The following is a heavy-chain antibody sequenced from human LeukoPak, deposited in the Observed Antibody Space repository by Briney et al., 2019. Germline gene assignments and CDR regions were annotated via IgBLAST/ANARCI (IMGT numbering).Heavy chain of an antibody. D-gene: IGHD3-10*01. CDR3: ARAAKGGYSGSYYIPYYYYMDV. CDR1: GYTFTGYY. V-gene: IGHV1-2*02. CDR2: INPNSGGT. J-gene: IGHJ6*03. Sequence: ASVKVSCKASGYTFTGYYMHWVRQAPGQGLEWMGWINPNSGGTNYAQKLQGRVTMTRDTSISTAYMELSRLRSDDTAVYYCARAAKGGYSGSYYIPYYYYMDVWGKGTTVTISS.